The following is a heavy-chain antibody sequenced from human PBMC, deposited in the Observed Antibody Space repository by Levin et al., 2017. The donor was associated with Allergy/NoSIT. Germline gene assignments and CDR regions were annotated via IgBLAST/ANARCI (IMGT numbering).Heavy chain of an antibody. D-gene: IGHD2/OR15-2a*01. Sequence: RPSETLSLTCSVSGASITSYYWTWIRQAPGKGLDWIGYVSYSGGPTYNPSLKSRVTITADKSKNQFSLKLTSVTAADTAVYYCTRSLGYCDSSTCYGSWFDPWGQGTLVSVSS. CDR3: TRSLGYCDSSTCYGSWFDP. CDR1: GASITSYY. V-gene: IGHV4-59*01. J-gene: IGHJ5*02. CDR2: VSYSGGP.